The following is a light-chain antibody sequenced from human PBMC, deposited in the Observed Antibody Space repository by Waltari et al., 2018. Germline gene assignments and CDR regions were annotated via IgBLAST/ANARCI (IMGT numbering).Light chain of an antibody. V-gene: IGLV2-18*02. CDR1: SSHVGGYNR. CDR2: EAT. Sequence: QSALTQPPSVSGSPGQSVTIPCPGTSSHVGGYNRVSWYQQPPGTAPKLMIYEATYRPSGVPDRFSGSKSGNTASLTISGLQAEDEADYYCTSYTSSGTLLFGGGTKLTVV. CDR3: TSYTSSGTLL. J-gene: IGLJ2*01.